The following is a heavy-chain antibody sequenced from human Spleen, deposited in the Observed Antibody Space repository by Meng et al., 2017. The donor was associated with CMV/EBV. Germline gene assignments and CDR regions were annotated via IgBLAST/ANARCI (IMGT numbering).Heavy chain of an antibody. D-gene: IGHD4-17*01. J-gene: IGHJ3*02. CDR2: ISGSGGST. V-gene: IGHV3-23*01. CDR3: ATSRFHGDFTDAVNI. CDR1: GFTFSSYA. Sequence: GESLKISCAASGFTFSSYAMSWVRQAPGKGLEWVSAISGSGGSTYYADSVKGRFTISRDNSKRSVYLQMNSLRPEDTAVYYCATSRFHGDFTDAVNIWGQGTLVTVSS.